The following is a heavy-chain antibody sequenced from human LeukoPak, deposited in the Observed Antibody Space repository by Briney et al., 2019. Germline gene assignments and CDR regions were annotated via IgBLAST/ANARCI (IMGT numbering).Heavy chain of an antibody. V-gene: IGHV5-51*01. CDR2: IYPDDSDT. CDR1: GNSFTSYW. Sequence: GESLKISCKDSGNSFTSYWLAWVRQVPGKGLEYMGIIYPDDSDTRYSPSSQGQVTISADKSINTAYLQWSSLKASDTAMYYCARLPLRGNLYYFDYWGQGTLVTVSS. D-gene: IGHD1-14*01. J-gene: IGHJ4*02. CDR3: ARLPLRGNLYYFDY.